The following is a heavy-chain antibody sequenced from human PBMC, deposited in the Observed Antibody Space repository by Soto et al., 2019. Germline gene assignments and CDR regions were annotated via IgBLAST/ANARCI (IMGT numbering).Heavy chain of an antibody. CDR3: ARGPLVVVAAIGWFDP. D-gene: IGHD2-15*01. CDR1: GGTFSSYA. Sequence: QVQLVQSGAEVKKPGSSVKVSCTASGGTFSSYAISWVRQAPGQGLEWMGGIIPIFGTANYAQKFQGRVTITADESTSTAYMELSSLRSEDTAVYYCARGPLVVVAAIGWFDPWGQGTLVTVSS. V-gene: IGHV1-69*01. CDR2: IIPIFGTA. J-gene: IGHJ5*02.